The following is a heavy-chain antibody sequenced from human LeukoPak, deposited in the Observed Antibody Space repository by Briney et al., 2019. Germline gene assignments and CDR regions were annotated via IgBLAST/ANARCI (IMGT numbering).Heavy chain of an antibody. CDR1: GYTFTSYG. Sequence: GASVKVSCKASGYTFTSYGISWVRRAPGQGLEWMGWISGYNGNTNYAQKLQGRVTMTTDTSTSTAYMELRSLRSDDTAVYYCARHDSSGYFPLFDYWGQGTLVTVSS. J-gene: IGHJ4*02. CDR3: ARHDSSGYFPLFDY. V-gene: IGHV1-18*01. CDR2: ISGYNGNT. D-gene: IGHD3-22*01.